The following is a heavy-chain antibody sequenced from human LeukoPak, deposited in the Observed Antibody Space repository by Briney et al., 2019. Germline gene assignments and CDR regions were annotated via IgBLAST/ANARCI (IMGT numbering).Heavy chain of an antibody. CDR2: TFYTGAT. Sequence: PSETLSLTCTVSGGSIRSHHWTWIRQAPEKRLEWIGYTFYTGATYYNPSLRSRVTISIDTSKNQFSLKVTSVTTADTAVYYCAKRDRGGWFDPWGQGTLVTVSS. V-gene: IGHV4-59*11. D-gene: IGHD1-1*01. CDR1: GGSIRSHH. CDR3: AKRDRGGWFDP. J-gene: IGHJ5*02.